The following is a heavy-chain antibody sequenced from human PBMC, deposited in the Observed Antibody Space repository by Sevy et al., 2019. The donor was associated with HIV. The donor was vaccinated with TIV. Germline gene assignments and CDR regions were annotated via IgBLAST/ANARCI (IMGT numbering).Heavy chain of an antibody. D-gene: IGHD6-13*01. V-gene: IGHV2-5*02. J-gene: IGHJ1*01. CDR1: GFSLSTNGVG. CDR2: ISWDDDK. Sequence: SGPTLVNPTQTLTLTCTFSGFSLSTNGVGVGWIRQPPGQALEWLALISWDDDKRYSQSLKRRLTITSDTSKSQVVLTLSNIDRVGTASYFCARLVSSSWYSWGQGTLVTVSS. CDR3: ARLVSSSWYS.